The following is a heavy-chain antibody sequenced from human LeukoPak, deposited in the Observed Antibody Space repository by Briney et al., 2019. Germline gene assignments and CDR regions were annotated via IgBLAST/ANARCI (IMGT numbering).Heavy chain of an antibody. Sequence: GSLRLSCAASGFTFSSYAMSWVRQAPSKGLEWVSAISGSGGSTYYADSVKGRFTISRDNSKNTLYLQMNSLRAEDTAVYYCAIGAYYDFWSGYYERDYYFDYWGQGTLVTVSS. J-gene: IGHJ4*02. V-gene: IGHV3-23*01. CDR2: ISGSGGST. CDR3: AIGAYYDFWSGYYERDYYFDY. CDR1: GFTFSSYA. D-gene: IGHD3-3*01.